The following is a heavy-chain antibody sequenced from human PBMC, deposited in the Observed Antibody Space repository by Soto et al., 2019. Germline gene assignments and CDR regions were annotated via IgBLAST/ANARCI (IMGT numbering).Heavy chain of an antibody. CDR3: AKSRHLSTDY. J-gene: IGHJ4*02. V-gene: IGHV1-18*01. Sequence: QVQLVQSGAEVKKPGASVKVSCKASGYTFTSDGISWVRQAPGQGLEWMGWISTYNGNRDYAQKFQGRVTMTTDTSTSTAYMELRSLRSDATAVYYCAKSRHLSTDYWGQGTLVTVSS. CDR1: GYTFTSDG. CDR2: ISTYNGNR. D-gene: IGHD3-3*02.